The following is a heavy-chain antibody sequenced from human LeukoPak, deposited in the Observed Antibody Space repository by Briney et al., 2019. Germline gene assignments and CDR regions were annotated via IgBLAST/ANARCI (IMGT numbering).Heavy chain of an antibody. V-gene: IGHV4-34*01. CDR2: INHSGST. Sequence: SETLSLTCAAYGGSFSGYYWSWIRQPPGKGLEWIGEINHSGSTNYNPSLKSRVTISVDTSKNQFSLKLSSVTAADTAVYYCARFPGAAAGFDYWGQGTLVTVSS. D-gene: IGHD6-13*01. CDR3: ARFPGAAAGFDY. J-gene: IGHJ4*02. CDR1: GGSFSGYY.